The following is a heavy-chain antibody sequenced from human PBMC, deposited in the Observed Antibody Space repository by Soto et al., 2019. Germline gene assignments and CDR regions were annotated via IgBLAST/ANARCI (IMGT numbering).Heavy chain of an antibody. Sequence: GGSLRLSCAASGFTFSSYGMHWVRQAPGKGLEWVAVIWYDGSNKYYADSVKGRFTISRDNSKKTLYLQMNSLRAEDTAVYYCAREPYSYGYENYYGMDVWGQGTTVTVSS. CDR3: AREPYSYGYENYYGMDV. CDR1: GFTFSSYG. CDR2: IWYDGSNK. D-gene: IGHD5-18*01. V-gene: IGHV3-33*01. J-gene: IGHJ6*02.